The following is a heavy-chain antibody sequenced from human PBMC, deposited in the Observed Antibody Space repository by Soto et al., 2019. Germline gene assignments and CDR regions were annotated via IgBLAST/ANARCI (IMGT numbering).Heavy chain of an antibody. Sequence: QVQLQQWGAGLLKPSETLSLTCAVYGGSFSGYYWSWIRQPPGKGLEWIGEINHSGSTNYNPSLKRRITISVDTSKNQFSLKLSSVTAADTAVYYCARQRQGPPVATMRGRWFDPWGQGTLVTVSS. J-gene: IGHJ5*02. V-gene: IGHV4-34*01. CDR1: GGSFSGYY. CDR2: INHSGST. D-gene: IGHD5-12*01. CDR3: ARQRQGPPVATMRGRWFDP.